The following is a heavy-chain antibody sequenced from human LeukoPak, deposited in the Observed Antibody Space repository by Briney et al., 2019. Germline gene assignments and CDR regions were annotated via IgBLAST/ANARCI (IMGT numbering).Heavy chain of an antibody. J-gene: IGHJ4*02. Sequence: SVKASCKASGGTFSSYAISWVRQAPGQGLEWMGGIIPIFGTANYAQKFQGRVTITADESTSTAYMELSSLRSEDTAVYYCARDWRLGYCSGGSCPADWGQGALATVSS. D-gene: IGHD2-15*01. CDR3: ARDWRLGYCSGGSCPAD. CDR2: IIPIFGTA. CDR1: GGTFSSYA. V-gene: IGHV1-69*01.